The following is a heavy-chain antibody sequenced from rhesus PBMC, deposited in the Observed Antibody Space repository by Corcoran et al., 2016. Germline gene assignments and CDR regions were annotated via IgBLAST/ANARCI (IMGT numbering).Heavy chain of an antibody. Sequence: QVQLVQSGAEVKKPGSSVKVSCKASGYTFTDYYMHWVRQAPGQGLEWMREINPKTGGTNYAQKFQGRVTMTRDTSTSTAYMELSSLRSEDTAVYYCARGWSDYYDYWGQGVLVTVSS. CDR3: ARGWSDYYDY. D-gene: IGHD3-22*01. J-gene: IGHJ4*01. V-gene: IGHV1-138*01. CDR1: GYTFTDYY. CDR2: INPKTGGT.